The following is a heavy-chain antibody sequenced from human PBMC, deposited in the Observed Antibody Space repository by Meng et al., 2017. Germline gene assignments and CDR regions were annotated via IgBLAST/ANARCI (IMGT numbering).Heavy chain of an antibody. V-gene: IGHV2-5*02. CDR3: AHRRGDSREGWFDP. Sequence: HINLKESGATLAKPTKTLTLTCPFSGFSLSTSGVGVGWIRQPPGKALEWLALIYWDDDKRYSPSLKSRLTITKDTSKNQVVLTMTNMDPVDTATYYCAHRRGDSREGWFDPWGQGTLVTVSS. CDR1: GFSLSTSGVG. D-gene: IGHD2-21*02. J-gene: IGHJ5*02. CDR2: IYWDDDK.